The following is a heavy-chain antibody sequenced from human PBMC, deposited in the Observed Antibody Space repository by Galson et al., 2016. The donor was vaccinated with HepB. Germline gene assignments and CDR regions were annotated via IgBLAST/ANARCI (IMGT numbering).Heavy chain of an antibody. J-gene: IGHJ5*02. CDR1: GFRFSDYR. CDR2: LDGSGTWQ. D-gene: IGHD3-10*01. CDR3: ARGQGGFEGFVH. V-gene: IGHV3-21*01. Sequence: SLRLSCAGSGFRFSDYRMNWFRRAPGKGLEWISSLDGSGTWQHSSESLKGRFTISSDNGEDTLFLQMNSLTPQDTAVYYGARGQGGFEGFVHWGQGTLVTVS.